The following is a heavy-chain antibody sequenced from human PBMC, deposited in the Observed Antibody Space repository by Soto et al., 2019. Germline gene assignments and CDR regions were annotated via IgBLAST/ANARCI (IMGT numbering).Heavy chain of an antibody. CDR3: ARSQYQLLYYYYGMDV. Sequence: PWGSLRLSCAASGFTFISYAMHLFRQSPFKWLEWVAVISYDGSNKYYADSVKGRFTISRDNSKNTLYLQMNSLRAEDTAVYYCARSQYQLLYYYYGMDVWGQGTTVTVSS. CDR2: ISYDGSNK. CDR1: GFTFISYA. V-gene: IGHV3-30-3*01. D-gene: IGHD2-2*01. J-gene: IGHJ6*02.